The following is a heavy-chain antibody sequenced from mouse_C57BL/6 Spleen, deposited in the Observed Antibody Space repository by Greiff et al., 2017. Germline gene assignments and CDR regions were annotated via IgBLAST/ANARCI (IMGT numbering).Heavy chain of an antibody. CDR3: ALFIGYAMDY. CDR1: GYTFTSYW. J-gene: IGHJ4*01. CDR2: IDPSDSYT. V-gene: IGHV1-50*01. D-gene: IGHD2-14*01. Sequence: QVQLQQPGAELVKPGASVKLSCKASGYTFTSYWMHWVKQRPGQGLEWIGEIDPSDSYTNYNQQFKGKATLTVDTSSSTASMQLSSLTSEDSAVYYCALFIGYAMDYWGQGTSVTVSS.